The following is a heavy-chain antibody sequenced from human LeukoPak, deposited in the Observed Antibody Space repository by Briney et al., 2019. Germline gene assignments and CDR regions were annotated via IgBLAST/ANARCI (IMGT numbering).Heavy chain of an antibody. Sequence: SQTLSLTCTVSGGSISSGSYYWSWIRQPAGKGLEWIGRIYTSGSTNYNPSLKSRVTVSVDTSKNQFSLKLSSVTAADTAVYYCARDLAIPAAGPIDAFDIWGQGTMVTVSS. CDR1: GGSISSGSYY. CDR3: ARDLAIPAAGPIDAFDI. J-gene: IGHJ3*02. D-gene: IGHD2-2*01. CDR2: IYTSGST. V-gene: IGHV4-61*02.